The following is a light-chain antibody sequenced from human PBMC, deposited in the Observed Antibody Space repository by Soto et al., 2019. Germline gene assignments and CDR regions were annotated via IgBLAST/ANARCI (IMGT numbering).Light chain of an antibody. V-gene: IGLV1-51*01. CDR1: SSNIGNNY. CDR2: DNN. Sequence: QSVLTQPPSVSAAPGQTVTISCSGGSSNIGNNYVSWYQQVAGTTPKLLIFDNNKRPSGIPDRFSGSKSGTSATLGIAGLQTGDAADYYCSSFAGSPVVFGGGTKVTVL. CDR3: SSFAGSPVV. J-gene: IGLJ2*01.